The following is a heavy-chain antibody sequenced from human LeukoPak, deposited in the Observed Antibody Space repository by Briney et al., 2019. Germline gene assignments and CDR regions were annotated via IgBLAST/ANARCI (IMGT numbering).Heavy chain of an antibody. CDR2: IYYSGST. Sequence: SETLSLTCTVSGGSISSSSYYWGWIRQPPGKGLEWIGSIYYSGSTYYNPSLKSRVTISVDTSKNQFSLKLSSVTAADTAVYYCARGLLQLRLLYYFDYWGQGTLVTVSS. CDR1: GGSISSSSYY. CDR3: ARGLLQLRLLYYFDY. V-gene: IGHV4-39*07. D-gene: IGHD1-7*01. J-gene: IGHJ4*02.